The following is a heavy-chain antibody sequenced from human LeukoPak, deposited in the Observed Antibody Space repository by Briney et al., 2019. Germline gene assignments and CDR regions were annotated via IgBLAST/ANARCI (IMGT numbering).Heavy chain of an antibody. CDR1: GFSVRTNF. CDR3: ARVQVGYSGSYCDAFDI. Sequence: PGGSLRLSCAVSGFSVRTNFMSWVRQPPGKGLEWIGYIYYSGSTNYNPSLKSRVTISVDTSKNQFSLKLSSVTAADTAVYYCARVQVGYSGSYCDAFDIWGQGTMVTVSS. J-gene: IGHJ3*02. D-gene: IGHD1-26*01. V-gene: IGHV4-59*02. CDR2: IYYSGST.